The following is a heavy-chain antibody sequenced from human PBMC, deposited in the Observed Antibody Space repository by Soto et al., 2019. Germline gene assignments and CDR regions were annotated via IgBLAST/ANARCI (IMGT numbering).Heavy chain of an antibody. Sequence: PSETLSLTCGVSGRSISSSLYYWGYIRQAPGKGLEWIGSVFHSGSTYYNPSLKSRLTISVDTSRNQFSLRLASVTAADTAIYYCTRLTYSSSSAPFDSWGQGTLVTVSS. CDR2: VFHSGST. CDR1: GRSISSSLYY. V-gene: IGHV4-39*01. CDR3: TRLTYSSSSAPFDS. J-gene: IGHJ4*02. D-gene: IGHD5-18*01.